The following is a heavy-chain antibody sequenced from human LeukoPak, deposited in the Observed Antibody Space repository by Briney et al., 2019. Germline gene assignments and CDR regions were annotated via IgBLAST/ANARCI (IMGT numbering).Heavy chain of an antibody. Sequence: SETLSLTCTVSGGSISSYYWSWIRQPPGKGLEWIGYIYYSGSTNYNPSLKSRVTISVDTSKNQFSLRLSSVTAADTAVYYCARKLPGVHFDYWGQGTLVTVSS. CDR1: GGSISSYY. CDR2: IYYSGST. V-gene: IGHV4-59*01. J-gene: IGHJ4*02. D-gene: IGHD2-15*01. CDR3: ARKLPGVHFDY.